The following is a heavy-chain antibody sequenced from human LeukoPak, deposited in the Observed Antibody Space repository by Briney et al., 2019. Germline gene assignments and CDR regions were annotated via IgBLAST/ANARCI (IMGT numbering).Heavy chain of an antibody. CDR2: ISAYSGNT. CDR1: GYTFTSYG. V-gene: IGHV1-18*01. CDR3: ATRASLFGD. J-gene: IGHJ4*02. D-gene: IGHD3-16*01. Sequence: ASVKVSCKASGYTFTSYGISWVRQAPGQGLEWMGWISAYSGNTNYAQKLQGRVTMTTDISTSTAYMELRSLRSEDTAVYYCATRASLFGDWGQGTLVTVSS.